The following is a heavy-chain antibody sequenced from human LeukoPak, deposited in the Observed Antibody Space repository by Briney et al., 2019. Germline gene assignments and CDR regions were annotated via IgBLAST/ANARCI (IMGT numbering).Heavy chain of an antibody. J-gene: IGHJ4*02. V-gene: IGHV3-7*01. D-gene: IGHD3-3*01. Sequence: PGGSLRLSCAASGFTLSPYNVNWVRQAPGKGLEWVANIKQDGSEKYYVDFVKGRFTISRDNAKNSLYLQMNSLRAEDTAVYYCARDRYDFWSGYYYWGQGTLVTVSS. CDR2: IKQDGSEK. CDR3: ARDRYDFWSGYYY. CDR1: GFTLSPYN.